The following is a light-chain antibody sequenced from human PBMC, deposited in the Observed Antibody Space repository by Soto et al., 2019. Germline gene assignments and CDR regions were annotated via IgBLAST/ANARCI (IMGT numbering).Light chain of an antibody. Sequence: ELVMTQSPDTLSVSPGERATLSCRASQFVSTNLAWYQQRPGQAPRLLIYGASTRAIGVPARFSGSGSGTDFTLTISGLQSEVFAVYYCQQYNDRPRTFGRGTKVDIK. V-gene: IGKV3-15*01. J-gene: IGKJ1*01. CDR1: QFVSTN. CDR2: GAS. CDR3: QQYNDRPRT.